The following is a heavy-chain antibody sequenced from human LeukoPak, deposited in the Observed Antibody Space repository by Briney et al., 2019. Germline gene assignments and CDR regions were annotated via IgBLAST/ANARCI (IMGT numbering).Heavy chain of an antibody. D-gene: IGHD3-10*01. J-gene: IGHJ4*02. Sequence: GGSLGLSCAASGFTFRNYVIHWVRQAPGKGLEWVAVTSSDLNVKLYADSVKGRFTISRDNSRSTLYLQMNSLRPEDTAIYYCAREGYYGSGSPPSLYFDYWGQGTLVTASS. CDR1: GFTFRNYV. V-gene: IGHV3-30-3*01. CDR3: AREGYYGSGSPPSLYFDY. CDR2: TSSDLNVK.